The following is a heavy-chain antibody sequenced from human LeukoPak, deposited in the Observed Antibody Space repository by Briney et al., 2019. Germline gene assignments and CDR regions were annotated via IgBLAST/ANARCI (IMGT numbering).Heavy chain of an antibody. CDR3: ARTLLAYVWGSYRYAWFDP. Sequence: SETLSLTCTVSGGSISSSSYYWGWIRQPPGKGLEWIVSIYYSGSTYYNPSLKSRVTISVDTSKNQFSLKLSSVTAADTAVYYCARTLLAYVWGSYRYAWFDPWGQGTLVTVSS. D-gene: IGHD3-16*02. V-gene: IGHV4-39*07. CDR2: IYYSGST. J-gene: IGHJ5*02. CDR1: GGSISSSSYY.